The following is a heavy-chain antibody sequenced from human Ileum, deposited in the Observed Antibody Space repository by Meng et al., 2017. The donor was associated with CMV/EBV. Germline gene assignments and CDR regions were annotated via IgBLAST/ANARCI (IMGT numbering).Heavy chain of an antibody. Sequence: SETLSLTCTVSGGSISTYYWTWIRQPPGKELEWIGYVHSGGGTNYNPSLRSRVSMSTDTSRDEISLRLTSVTAADTAVYYCERGYRSGSAIDSWGQGTLVTVSS. J-gene: IGHJ4*02. V-gene: IGHV4-59*12. D-gene: IGHD6-19*01. CDR1: GGSISTYY. CDR3: ERGYRSGSAIDS. CDR2: VHSGGGT.